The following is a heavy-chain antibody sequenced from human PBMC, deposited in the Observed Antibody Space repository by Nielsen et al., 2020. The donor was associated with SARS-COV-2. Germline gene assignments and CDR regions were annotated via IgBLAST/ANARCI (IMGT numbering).Heavy chain of an antibody. Sequence: SETLSLTCTVSGGSVSSGSYYWSWIRQPPGKGLEWIGYIYYSGSTNYNPSLKSRVTISVDTSKNQFSLKLSSVTAADTAVYYCARDKVAVAGTSRFDYWGQGTLVTVSS. J-gene: IGHJ4*02. V-gene: IGHV4-61*01. CDR1: GGSVSSGSYY. CDR3: ARDKVAVAGTSRFDY. D-gene: IGHD6-19*01. CDR2: IYYSGST.